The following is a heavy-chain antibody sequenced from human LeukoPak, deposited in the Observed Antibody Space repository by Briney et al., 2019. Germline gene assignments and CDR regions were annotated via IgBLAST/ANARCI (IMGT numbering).Heavy chain of an antibody. Sequence: PSETLSLTCTVSGYSISSGYYWGWIRQPPGKGLEWIGSIYHSGSTYYNPSLKSRVTISVDTSKNQFSLKPSSVTAADTAVYYCARAVGAKPDFDYWGQGTLVTVSS. V-gene: IGHV4-38-2*02. CDR2: IYHSGST. CDR1: GYSISSGYY. CDR3: ARAVGAKPDFDY. D-gene: IGHD1-26*01. J-gene: IGHJ4*02.